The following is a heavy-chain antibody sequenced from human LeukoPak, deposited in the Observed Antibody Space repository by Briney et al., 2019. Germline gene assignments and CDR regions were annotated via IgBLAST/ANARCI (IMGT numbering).Heavy chain of an antibody. V-gene: IGHV1-8*01. CDR1: GYRFSTSD. CDR2: MNPNSGNT. CDR3: ARDQGAEYYGSGSPTDY. Sequence: ASVRVSCKASGYRFSTSDINWVRQATGQGLEWMGWMNPNSGNTGYAQKFQGRVTITRNTSISTAYMELRSLRSDDTAVYYCARDQGAEYYGSGSPTDYWGQGTLVTVSS. D-gene: IGHD3-10*01. J-gene: IGHJ4*02.